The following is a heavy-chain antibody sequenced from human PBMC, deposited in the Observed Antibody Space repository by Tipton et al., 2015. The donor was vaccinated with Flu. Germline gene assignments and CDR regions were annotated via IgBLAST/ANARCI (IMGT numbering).Heavy chain of an antibody. CDR2: ITPTGDTI. CDR1: GGTFSTYE. J-gene: IGHJ5*02. D-gene: IGHD6-19*01. Sequence: SLRLSCVASGGTFSTYEFNWVRQAPGKGLEWISYITPTGDTIHYVDSVKGRFTISRDNSKNSVYLEMNSLRAEDTALYYCARDVVGWSGWSLDLWGQGTLVTVSS. V-gene: IGHV3-48*03. CDR3: ARDVVGWSGWSLDL.